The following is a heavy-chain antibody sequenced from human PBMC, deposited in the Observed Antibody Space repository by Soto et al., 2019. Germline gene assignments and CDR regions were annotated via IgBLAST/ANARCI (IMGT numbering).Heavy chain of an antibody. V-gene: IGHV4-59*01. CDR3: ARQRGNYFDY. J-gene: IGHJ4*02. CDR1: GDSISTFY. Sequence: PSETLSLTCTVSGDSISTFYWSWIRQPPGKGLEWIGYIYYTGSTNYNPSLKSRVTMSVDTSKKQFSLKLSSVTAADPAVYYCARQRGNYFDYWGQGTLVTVSS. D-gene: IGHD3-10*01. CDR2: IYYTGST.